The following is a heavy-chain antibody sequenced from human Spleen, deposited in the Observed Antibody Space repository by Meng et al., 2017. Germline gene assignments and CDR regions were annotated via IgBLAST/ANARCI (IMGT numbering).Heavy chain of an antibody. V-gene: IGHV3-15*01. CDR2: IRSKAYGGTT. CDR1: GFTFRSYW. CDR3: TTEKTSSWYWGGYFDL. D-gene: IGHD6-13*01. J-gene: IGHJ2*01. Sequence: GGSLRLSCEASGFTFRSYWMTWVRQAPGKGLEWVGFIRSKAYGGTTEYAASVKGRFTISRDDSKNTLYLQMNSLKTEDTAVYYCTTEKTSSWYWGGYFDLWGRGTLVTVSS.